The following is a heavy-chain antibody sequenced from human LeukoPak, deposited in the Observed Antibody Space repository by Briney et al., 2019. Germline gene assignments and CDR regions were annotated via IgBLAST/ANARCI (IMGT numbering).Heavy chain of an antibody. CDR2: INYSGSS. CDR3: ARENFSSSVYYHYYMDV. V-gene: IGHV4-39*07. J-gene: IGHJ6*03. D-gene: IGHD6-6*01. Sequence: PSETLSLTCSISGGSIYSSSYYWAWIRQPPGKGLEWIGSINYSGSSFYNPSLKSRVALSVDTSKHQFSLKLSSVTAADTAVYYCARENFSSSVYYHYYMDVWGKGTTVTVSS. CDR1: GGSIYSSSYY.